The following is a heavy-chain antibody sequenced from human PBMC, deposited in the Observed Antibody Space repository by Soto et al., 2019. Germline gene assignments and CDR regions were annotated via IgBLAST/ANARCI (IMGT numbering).Heavy chain of an antibody. CDR1: GYTFTSYD. Sequence: QVQLVQSGAEVKKPGASVKVSCKASGYTFTSYDINWVRQATGQGLEWMGWMNPNSGNTGYAQKFQGRVTMTRNTSISTAYMELSSLRSEDTAVYYCARTIAIEYSSPRVYVWNYYYGMDVWGHGTTVTVSS. J-gene: IGHJ6*02. CDR2: MNPNSGNT. D-gene: IGHD6-6*01. CDR3: ARTIAIEYSSPRVYVWNYYYGMDV. V-gene: IGHV1-8*01.